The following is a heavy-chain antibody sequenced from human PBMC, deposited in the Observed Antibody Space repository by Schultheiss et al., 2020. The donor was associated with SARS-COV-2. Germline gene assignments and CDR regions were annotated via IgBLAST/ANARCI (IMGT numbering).Heavy chain of an antibody. J-gene: IGHJ4*02. V-gene: IGHV3-9*01. D-gene: IGHD6-13*01. CDR1: GFTFSSYE. CDR2: ISWNSGSI. Sequence: SLKISCAASGFTFSSYEMNWVRQAPGKGLEWVSGISWNSGSIGYADSVKGRFTISRDNAKNSLYLQMNSLRPEDTAVYYCAKEGDTYRSRRLDYWGQGTLVTVSS. CDR3: AKEGDTYRSRRLDY.